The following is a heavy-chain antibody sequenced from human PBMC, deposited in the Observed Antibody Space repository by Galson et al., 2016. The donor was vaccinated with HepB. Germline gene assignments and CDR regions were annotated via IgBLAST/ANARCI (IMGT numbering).Heavy chain of an antibody. Sequence: SLRLSCAASGFTFSNYNMNWVRQAPGRGLEWISTIGASGYTTYYSDSAKGRFTISRENSKNTLYLVLTSLRVEDTAVCYCARRQLAHFDYWGQGSLVTVSS. CDR3: ARRQLAHFDY. CDR2: IGASGYTT. CDR1: GFTFSNYN. J-gene: IGHJ4*02. D-gene: IGHD1-1*01. V-gene: IGHV3-23*01.